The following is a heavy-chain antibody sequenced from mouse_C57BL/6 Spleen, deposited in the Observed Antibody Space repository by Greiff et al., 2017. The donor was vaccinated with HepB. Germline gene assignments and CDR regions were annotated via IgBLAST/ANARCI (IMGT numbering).Heavy chain of an antibody. V-gene: IGHV5-17*01. CDR2: ISSGSSTI. D-gene: IGHD2-5*01. Sequence: EVKLVESGGGLVKPGGSLKLSCAASGFTFSDYGMHWVRQAPEKGLEWVAYISSGSSTIYYADTVKGRFTISIDNAKNTLFLQMTSLRSEYTAMYYCARKGYSNCFDYWGQGTTLTVSS. J-gene: IGHJ2*01. CDR1: GFTFSDYG. CDR3: ARKGYSNCFDY.